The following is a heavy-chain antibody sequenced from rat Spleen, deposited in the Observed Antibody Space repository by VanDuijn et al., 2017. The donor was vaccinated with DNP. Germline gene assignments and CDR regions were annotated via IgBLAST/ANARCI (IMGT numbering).Heavy chain of an antibody. V-gene: IGHV5S13*01. CDR1: GFTFSNYG. CDR3: GRLTYSSAVGYYIVDA. Sequence: EVQLVESGGGLVQPGRSLKLSCAASGFTFSNYGMAWVRQGPTKGLEWVASITTGGVNTYYGDSVKGRFTISRDDARNIQYRQMDSLRSEDTATYYCGRLTYSSAVGYYIVDAWGQGISVTVSS. D-gene: IGHD4-3*01. CDR2: ITTGGVNT. J-gene: IGHJ4*01.